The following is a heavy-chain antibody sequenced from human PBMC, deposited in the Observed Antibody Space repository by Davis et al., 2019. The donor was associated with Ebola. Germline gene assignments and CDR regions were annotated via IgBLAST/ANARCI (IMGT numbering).Heavy chain of an antibody. V-gene: IGHV4-34*01. J-gene: IGHJ5*02. CDR3: AGDILP. CDR2: INHSGST. D-gene: IGHD3-9*01. CDR1: GGSFSGYY. Sequence: MPSETLSLTCAVYGGSFSGYYWSWIRQPPGKGLEWIGEINHSGSTNYNPSLKSRVTISVDTSKNQFSLKLSSVTAADTAVYYCAGDILPWGQGTLVTVSS.